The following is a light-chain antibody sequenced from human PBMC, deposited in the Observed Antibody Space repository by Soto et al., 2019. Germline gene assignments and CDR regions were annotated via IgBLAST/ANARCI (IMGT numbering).Light chain of an antibody. J-gene: IGLJ1*01. CDR1: SSDVGGYNY. Sequence: QSALTQPASVSRSPGQSITISNNGTSSDVGGYNYVSWYQHHPGKAPKLIIYDVTNRPSGVSNPFSGSKSGNTASLTIPGLQPEDEADYYCSSYTTSNTRQIVFGTGTKVTVL. V-gene: IGLV2-14*03. CDR2: DVT. CDR3: SSYTTSNTRQIV.